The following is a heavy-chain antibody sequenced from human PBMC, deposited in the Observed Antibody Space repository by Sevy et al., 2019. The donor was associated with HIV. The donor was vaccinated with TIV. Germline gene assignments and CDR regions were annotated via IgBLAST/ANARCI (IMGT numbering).Heavy chain of an antibody. J-gene: IGHJ3*02. CDR2: ISFDGNTK. V-gene: IGHV3-30*03. CDR3: ARETTILPRGAFDI. Sequence: GGSLRLSCAASGFTFSSYSMNWVRQAPGKGLEWVAIISFDGNTKYYADSVKGRFTISRDNSKNTLYLQMNSLRAEDTAFYYCARETTILPRGAFDIWGQGTMVTVSS. D-gene: IGHD1-26*01. CDR1: GFTFSSYS.